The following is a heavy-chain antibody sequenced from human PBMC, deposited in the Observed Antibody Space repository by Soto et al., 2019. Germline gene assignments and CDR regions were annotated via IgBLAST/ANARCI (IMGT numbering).Heavy chain of an antibody. J-gene: IGHJ6*02. CDR2: INHSGST. Sequence: QVQLQQWGAGLLKPSETLSLTCAVYGGSFSGYYWSWIRQPPGKGLEWIGEINHSGSTNYNPSLKSRVTISVDTSKNQFSLKLSSVTAADTAVYYCARRKHYYYYYGMDVWGQGTTVTVSS. CDR3: ARRKHYYYYYGMDV. CDR1: GGSFSGYY. V-gene: IGHV4-34*01.